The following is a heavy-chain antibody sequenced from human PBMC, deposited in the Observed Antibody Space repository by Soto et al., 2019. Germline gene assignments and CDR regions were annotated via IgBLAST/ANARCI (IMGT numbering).Heavy chain of an antibody. D-gene: IGHD6-25*01. CDR3: ARLNAARESDAFDI. CDR2: IYSGGST. V-gene: IGHV3-53*01. J-gene: IGHJ3*02. Sequence: GGSLRLSCAASGFTVSSNYMSWVRQAPGKGLEWVSVIYSGGSTYYADSVKGRFTISRDNSKNTLYFQMNSLKAEDTAVYSFARLNAARESDAFDIWGQGTMVTVSS. CDR1: GFTVSSNY.